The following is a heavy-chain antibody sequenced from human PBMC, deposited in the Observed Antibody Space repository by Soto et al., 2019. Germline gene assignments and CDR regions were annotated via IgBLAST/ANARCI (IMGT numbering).Heavy chain of an antibody. J-gene: IGHJ1*01. Sequence: EVQLVESGGGLIQPGGSLRLSCAASGFTVSSNYMSWVRQAPGKGLEWVSVIYSGGSTYYADSGKGRFTISRDNSKNALYLQMNSLRAEDTAVYYCASVRVEGGYPEYFQHWGQGTLVTGSS. CDR2: IYSGGST. D-gene: IGHD3-10*01. CDR1: GFTVSSNY. V-gene: IGHV3-53*01. CDR3: ASVRVEGGYPEYFQH.